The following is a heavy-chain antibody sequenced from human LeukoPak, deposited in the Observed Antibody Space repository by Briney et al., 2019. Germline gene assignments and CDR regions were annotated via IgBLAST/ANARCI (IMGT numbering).Heavy chain of an antibody. CDR1: GFTFSGYA. Sequence: PGGSLRLSCAASGFTFSGYAMSWVRQAPGKGLEWVSAISGSGGSTYYADSVKGRFTISRDNSKNTLYLQMNSLRAEDTAVYYCARDLVDSSSIYWGQGTLVTVSS. D-gene: IGHD6-13*01. J-gene: IGHJ4*02. CDR2: ISGSGGST. CDR3: ARDLVDSSSIY. V-gene: IGHV3-23*01.